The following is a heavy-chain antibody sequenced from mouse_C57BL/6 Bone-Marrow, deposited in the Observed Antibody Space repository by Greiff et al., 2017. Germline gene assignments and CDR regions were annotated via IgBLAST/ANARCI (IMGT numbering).Heavy chain of an antibody. CDR2: INPSSGYT. V-gene: IGHV1-7*01. D-gene: IGHD2-2*01. Sequence: VQLQQSGAELAKPGASVKLSCKASGYTFTSYWMHWVKQRPGQGLEWVGYINPSSGYTKYNQKFKDKATLTTAKSSNTADMQLSSLTYEVSAVYYCARSRLRRKDWYFDVWGTGTTVTVSS. J-gene: IGHJ1*03. CDR3: ARSRLRRKDWYFDV. CDR1: GYTFTSYW.